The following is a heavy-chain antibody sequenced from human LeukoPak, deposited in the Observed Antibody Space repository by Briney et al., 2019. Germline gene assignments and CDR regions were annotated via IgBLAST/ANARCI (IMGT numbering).Heavy chain of an antibody. Sequence: GGSLRLSCAGSGFTFSSYWMSWVRQAPGKGLEWVANIKQDGSEKYYVDSVKGRFTISRDNAKNSLYLQMNSLRAEDTAVYYCARARVIDYWGQGTLLTVSS. CDR3: ARARVIDY. CDR1: GFTFSSYW. D-gene: IGHD3-10*01. V-gene: IGHV3-7*01. CDR2: IKQDGSEK. J-gene: IGHJ4*02.